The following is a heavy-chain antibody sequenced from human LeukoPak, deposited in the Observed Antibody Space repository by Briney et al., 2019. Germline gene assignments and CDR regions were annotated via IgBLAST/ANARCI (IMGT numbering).Heavy chain of an antibody. CDR2: INWNGGST. Sequence: GGSLRLSCAASGFTFDDYGMSWVRQAPGKGLEWVSGINWNGGSTGYADSVKGRFAISRDNAKNSLYLQMNSLRAEDTALYYCASSSHSKSLIYWGQGTLVTVSS. CDR1: GFTFDDYG. CDR3: ASSSHSKSLIY. J-gene: IGHJ4*02. V-gene: IGHV3-20*04. D-gene: IGHD6-6*01.